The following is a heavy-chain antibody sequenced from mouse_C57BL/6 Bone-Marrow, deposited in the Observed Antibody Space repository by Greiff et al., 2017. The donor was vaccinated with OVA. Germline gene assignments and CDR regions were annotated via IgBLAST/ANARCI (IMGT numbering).Heavy chain of an antibody. CDR2: IHPSDSDT. CDR3: AILGFYSLYAMDY. Sequence: QVQLQQSGAELVKPGASVKVSCKASGYTFTSYWMHWVKQRPGQGLEWIGRIHPSDSDTNYNQKFKGKATLTVDKSSSTAYMQLSSLTSEDSAVYCCAILGFYSLYAMDYWGQGTSVTVSS. V-gene: IGHV1-74*01. J-gene: IGHJ4*01. CDR1: GYTFTSYW. D-gene: IGHD2-3*01.